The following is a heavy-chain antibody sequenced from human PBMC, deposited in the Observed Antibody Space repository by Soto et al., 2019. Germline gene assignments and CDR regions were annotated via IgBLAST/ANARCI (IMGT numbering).Heavy chain of an antibody. Sequence: QVQLQESGPGLVKPSGTLSLTCAVSGGSISSSNWWSWVRQPPGKGLEWIGEIYHSGSTNYNPSLKSRVTISVDKSKNQFSLKLSSVTAADTAVYYCARVVVVAYDSSGYDAGRSYAFDIWGQGTMVTVSS. CDR1: GGSISSSNW. CDR2: IYHSGST. V-gene: IGHV4-4*02. CDR3: ARVVVVAYDSSGYDAGRSYAFDI. D-gene: IGHD3-22*01. J-gene: IGHJ3*02.